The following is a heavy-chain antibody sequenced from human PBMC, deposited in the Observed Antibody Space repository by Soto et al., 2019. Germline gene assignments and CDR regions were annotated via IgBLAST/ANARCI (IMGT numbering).Heavy chain of an antibody. J-gene: IGHJ4*02. CDR2: INPNSGGT. Sequence: ASVKVSCKASGYTFTGYYIHWVRQAPGQGLEWMGWINPNSGGTNYAQKFQGRVTMTRDTSISTAYMELRRLRSDDTAVYSLAREVGYYYDSSGYYYDYWGQGTLVTVSS. CDR1: GYTFTGYY. CDR3: AREVGYYYDSSGYYYDY. D-gene: IGHD3-22*01. V-gene: IGHV1-2*02.